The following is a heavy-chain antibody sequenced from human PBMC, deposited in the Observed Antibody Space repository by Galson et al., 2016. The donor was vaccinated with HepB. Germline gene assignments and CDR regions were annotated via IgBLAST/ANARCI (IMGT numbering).Heavy chain of an antibody. CDR3: AKDREYSGDYAFDS. CDR1: GFTFSNYV. V-gene: IGHV3-23*01. D-gene: IGHD4-17*01. J-gene: IGHJ4*02. Sequence: SLRLSCAATGFTFSNYVMSWVRQAPGKGLEWVAGIGRAGDGISYAGSVKGRYTISRHNSKNTLFLQMNSLRVEDTAVYYCAKDREYSGDYAFDSWGQGTLGTVSS. CDR2: IGRAGDGI.